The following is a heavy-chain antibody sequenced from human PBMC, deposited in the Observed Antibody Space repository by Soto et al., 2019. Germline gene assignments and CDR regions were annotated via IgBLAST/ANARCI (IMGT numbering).Heavy chain of an antibody. J-gene: IGHJ6*02. D-gene: IGHD2-2*02. CDR1: GFTFDDYA. Sequence: EVQLVESGGGLVQPGRSLRLSCAASGFTFDDYAMHWVRQAPGKGLEWVSIISWDSGSIGYADSVKGRFTISRDNAKNSLYLQMNSLRAEDTALYYCARMGPIVVVPAAILRNGMDVWGQGTTVTVSS. CDR2: ISWDSGSI. CDR3: ARMGPIVVVPAAILRNGMDV. V-gene: IGHV3-9*01.